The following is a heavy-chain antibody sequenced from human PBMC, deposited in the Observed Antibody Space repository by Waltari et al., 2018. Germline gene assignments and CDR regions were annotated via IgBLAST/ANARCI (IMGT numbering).Heavy chain of an antibody. D-gene: IGHD5-12*01. CDR1: GYSISSGYS. J-gene: IGHJ2*01. CDR3: ARALNVEMATTRGWYFDL. Sequence: QVQLQESGPGLVKPSEPLSLTCTVSGYSISSGYSWGWIRQPQGRGLEWIGSSYHSGRNYYKPSLQGRVTISGDPAGNQFSLRLSSVTAADTAVYYCARALNVEMATTRGWYFDLWGRGTLVTVSS. V-gene: IGHV4-38-2*02. CDR2: SYHSGRN.